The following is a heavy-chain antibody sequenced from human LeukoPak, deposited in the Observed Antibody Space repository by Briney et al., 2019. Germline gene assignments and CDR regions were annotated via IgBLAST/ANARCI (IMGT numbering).Heavy chain of an antibody. CDR3: ARDPTYSGLGWDY. Sequence: GASVKVSCKASGYTFTGYYMHWVRQAPGQGLEWMGWINPNSGGTNYAQKFQGRVTMTRDTSISTAYMELSRLRSDDTAVYYCARDPTYSGLGWDYWGQGTLVTVSS. CDR2: INPNSGGT. J-gene: IGHJ4*02. D-gene: IGHD1-26*01. V-gene: IGHV1-2*02. CDR1: GYTFTGYY.